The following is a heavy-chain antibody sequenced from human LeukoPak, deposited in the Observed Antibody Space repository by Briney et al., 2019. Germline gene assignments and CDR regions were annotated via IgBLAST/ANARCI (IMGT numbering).Heavy chain of an antibody. V-gene: IGHV3-20*04. CDR2: INWNGGST. Sequence: GGSLRLSCAASGFTFDDYGMSWVRQAPGKGLEWVSGINWNGGSTGYADSVKGRFTISRDNAKNSLYLQMNSLRAEDTALYYCARDYYDSSGYCFDYWGQGTLVTVSS. CDR3: ARDYYDSSGYCFDY. D-gene: IGHD3-22*01. J-gene: IGHJ4*02. CDR1: GFTFDDYG.